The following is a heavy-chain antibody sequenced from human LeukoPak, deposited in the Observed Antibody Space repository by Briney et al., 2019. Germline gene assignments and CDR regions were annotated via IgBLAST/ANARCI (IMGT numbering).Heavy chain of an antibody. CDR3: AKGPERSDRGYSDY. V-gene: IGHV3-23*01. J-gene: IGHJ4*02. D-gene: IGHD1-14*01. Sequence: GGSLRLSCAASGFSFSSYDMSWIRQAPGKGLEWVSGIDPSGTYTYYADSVKGRFTISRDNSKNTLYLQLNSLRAEDTAAYYCAKGPERSDRGYSDYWGQGTLVTVSS. CDR2: IDPSGTYT. CDR1: GFSFSSYD.